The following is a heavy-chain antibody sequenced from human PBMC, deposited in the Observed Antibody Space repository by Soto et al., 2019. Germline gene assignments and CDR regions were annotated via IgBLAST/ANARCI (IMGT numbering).Heavy chain of an antibody. CDR3: ARKAWVRFDY. V-gene: IGHV4-4*02. J-gene: IGHJ4*02. CDR1: GDSMTRSVW. CDR2: VSHTGNT. Sequence: LSLTCAVSGDSMTRSVWWTWVRQPPGKGLEWIGEVSHTGNTNYNPSLKSRVTMSVDKSTNEFSLKVTSVTAADTAIYYCARKAWVRFDYWGQGALVTVSS. D-gene: IGHD7-27*01.